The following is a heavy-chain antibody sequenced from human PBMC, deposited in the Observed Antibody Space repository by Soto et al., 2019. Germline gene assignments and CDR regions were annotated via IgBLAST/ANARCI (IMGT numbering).Heavy chain of an antibody. Sequence: PGGSLRLSCAASGFTFSSFWMHWVRQAPGKGLVWVSGIRSDGSNKSYADSVKGRFTISRDNSKNTLYLQMNSLRAEDTAVYYCARENYGLYGMDVWGQGTTVTVSS. V-gene: IGHV3-33*08. CDR1: GFTFSSFW. CDR3: ARENYGLYGMDV. J-gene: IGHJ6*02. CDR2: IRSDGSNK. D-gene: IGHD3-10*01.